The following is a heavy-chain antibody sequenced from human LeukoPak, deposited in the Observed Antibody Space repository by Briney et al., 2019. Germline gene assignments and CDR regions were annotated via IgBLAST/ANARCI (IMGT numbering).Heavy chain of an antibody. V-gene: IGHV3-49*04. J-gene: IGHJ3*02. Sequence: GSFLLSFTPSRFSFRSLVFIWGPQAPGVGGGGGGFVVSCGYGERRGVCSSVKGRFTISRDDSKSIAYLQMNSLKTEDTAVYYCTRDGGEEDIVVVSLAEGGYSFAFDIWGQGTMVTVSS. D-gene: IGHD2-2*01. CDR1: RFSFRSLV. CDR3: TRDGGEEDIVVVSLAEGGYSFAFDI. CDR2: VVSCGYGERR.